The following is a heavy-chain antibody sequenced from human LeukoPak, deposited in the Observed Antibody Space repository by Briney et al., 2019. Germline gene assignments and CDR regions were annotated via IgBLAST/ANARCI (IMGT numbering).Heavy chain of an antibody. CDR3: ARGSGYSYGVMGY. J-gene: IGHJ4*02. V-gene: IGHV3-48*01. CDR2: ISSSSSTI. CDR1: GFTFSSYS. D-gene: IGHD5-18*01. Sequence: GGSLRLSCAASGFTFSSYSMNWVRQAPGKGLEWVSYISSSSSTIYYADSVKGRFTISRDNAKNSLYLQMNSLRAEDTAVYYCARGSGYSYGVMGYWGQGTLVTVSS.